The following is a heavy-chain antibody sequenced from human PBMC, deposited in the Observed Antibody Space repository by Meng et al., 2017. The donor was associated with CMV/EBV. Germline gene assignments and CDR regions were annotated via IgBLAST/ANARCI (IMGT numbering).Heavy chain of an antibody. D-gene: IGHD2-2*01. J-gene: IGHJ6*02. CDR1: GFTFDDYA. Sequence: SLKISCAASGFTFDDYAMHWVRQAPGKGLEWVSGISWKGGSVGYADSVKGRFTVSRDNAKNSLYLQMNSLRAEDTAVYYCAKFEYQLLRYYYYYYYGMDVWGQGTTVTVSS. CDR3: AKFEYQLLRYYYYYYYGMDV. V-gene: IGHV3-9*01. CDR2: ISWKGGSV.